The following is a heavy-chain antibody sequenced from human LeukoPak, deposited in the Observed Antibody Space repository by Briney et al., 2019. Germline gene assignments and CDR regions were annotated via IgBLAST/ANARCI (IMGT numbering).Heavy chain of an antibody. V-gene: IGHV2-70*11. D-gene: IGHD3-10*01. CDR3: ARITMVRGAMGGFDY. J-gene: IGHJ4*02. CDR1: GFSLSTSGMC. Sequence: QSGPALVKPTQTLTLTCTFSGFSLSTSGMCVSWIRQPPGKALEWLARIDWDDDKYYSTSLKTRLTISKDTSKNQVVLTVTNMDPVDTATYYCARITMVRGAMGGFDYWGQGTLVTVSS. CDR2: IDWDDDK.